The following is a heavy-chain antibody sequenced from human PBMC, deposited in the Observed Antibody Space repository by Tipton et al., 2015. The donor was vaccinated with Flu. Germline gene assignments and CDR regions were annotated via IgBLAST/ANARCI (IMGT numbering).Heavy chain of an antibody. CDR1: GGSISSFY. Sequence: TLSLTCTVSGGSISSFYWSWIRQPPGKGLELIGYIYYSGSTNYNPSLMCRVTMSVDTSKNQFSLKLNSVTAADTAVYYCASATTVTTSGMDVWGQVTTVTVSS. CDR2: IYYSGST. CDR3: ASATTVTTSGMDV. V-gene: IGHV4-59*01. J-gene: IGHJ6*02. D-gene: IGHD4-11*01.